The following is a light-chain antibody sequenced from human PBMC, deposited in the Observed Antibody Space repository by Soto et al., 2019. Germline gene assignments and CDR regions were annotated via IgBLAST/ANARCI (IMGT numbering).Light chain of an antibody. CDR1: QSVSSN. CDR3: QRYKYSRPFT. V-gene: IGKV3-15*01. Sequence: MTQSPATLSASAGDRATLSCRASQSVSSNLAWYQQKPGQAPGPLLLGSTTRATGIAARFRGSGSGTEFTLTISSRQPQDDAVDYYQRYKYSRPFTFGGGTKVDIK. J-gene: IGKJ4*01. CDR2: GST.